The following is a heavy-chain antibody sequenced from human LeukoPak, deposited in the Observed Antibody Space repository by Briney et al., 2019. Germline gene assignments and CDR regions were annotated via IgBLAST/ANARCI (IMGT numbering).Heavy chain of an antibody. Sequence: PSETLSLTCTVSGGSISSYYWSWIRQPPGKGLEWIGYIYYSGSTNYNPSLKSRVTISVDTSKNQFCLKLSSVTAADTAVYYCARDRQKIFGQGYGMDVWGQGTTVTVSS. V-gene: IGHV4-59*01. CDR1: GGSISSYY. D-gene: IGHD3-10*01. CDR3: ARDRQKIFGQGYGMDV. CDR2: IYYSGST. J-gene: IGHJ6*02.